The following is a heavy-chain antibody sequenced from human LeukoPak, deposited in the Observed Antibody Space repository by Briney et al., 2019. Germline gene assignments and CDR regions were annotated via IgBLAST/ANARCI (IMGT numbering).Heavy chain of an antibody. CDR3: ARGGYGDYVSVHWFDP. Sequence: SETLSLTCTVSGGSIGSSRYYWGWIRQPPGKCLEWIGGIYYSGSTYYNPSLKSRVTISVDTSKNQFSLKLSSVTAADTAVYYCARGGYGDYVSVHWFDPWGQGTLVTVSS. J-gene: IGHJ5*02. D-gene: IGHD4-17*01. CDR1: GGSIGSSRYY. CDR2: IYYSGST. V-gene: IGHV4-39*07.